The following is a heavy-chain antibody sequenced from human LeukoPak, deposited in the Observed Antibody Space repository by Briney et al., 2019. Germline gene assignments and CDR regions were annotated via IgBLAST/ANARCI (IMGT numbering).Heavy chain of an antibody. CDR3: AKKGTGTIPPFDY. CDR2: IYYSGST. D-gene: IGHD1-7*01. CDR1: GGSISSSSYY. Sequence: SETLSLTCTVSGGSISSSSYYWGWIRQPPGKGLEWIGSIYYSGSTYYNPSLKSRVTISVDTSKNQCSLGLSSVTAADTAVYYCAKKGTGTIPPFDYWGQGTLVTVSS. V-gene: IGHV4-39*07. J-gene: IGHJ4*02.